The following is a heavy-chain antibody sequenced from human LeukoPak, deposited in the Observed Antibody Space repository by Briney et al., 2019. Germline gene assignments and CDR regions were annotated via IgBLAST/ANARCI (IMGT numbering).Heavy chain of an antibody. J-gene: IGHJ4*02. CDR1: GFTFSSYA. V-gene: IGHV3-23*01. CDR2: SSGSGGST. CDR3: AKNYDFWSGYFDH. Sequence: PGGSLRLSCAASGFTFSSYAMSWVRQAPGKGLEWVSASSGSGGSTYYADSVKGRFTISRDNSKNTLYLQMNSLRAEDTAVYYCAKNYDFWSGYFDHWGQGTLVTVSS. D-gene: IGHD3-3*01.